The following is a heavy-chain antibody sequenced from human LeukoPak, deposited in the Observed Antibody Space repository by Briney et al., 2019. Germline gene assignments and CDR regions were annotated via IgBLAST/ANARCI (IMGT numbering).Heavy chain of an antibody. Sequence: PGRSLRVSCAASGFTFSSYAMHWVRQAPGKGLEWVADISYDGSNKYYADSVKGRLTISRDNSKSTLYLQMNSLRAEDTATYYCARSPYYDILAGFYYYFDYWGQGTLVTVSS. CDR3: ARSPYYDILAGFYYYFDY. J-gene: IGHJ4*02. V-gene: IGHV3-30-3*01. CDR2: ISYDGSNK. D-gene: IGHD3-9*01. CDR1: GFTFSSYA.